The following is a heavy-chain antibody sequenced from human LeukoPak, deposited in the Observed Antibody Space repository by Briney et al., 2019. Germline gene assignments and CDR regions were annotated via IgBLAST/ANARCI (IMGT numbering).Heavy chain of an antibody. CDR2: IKPNSGGT. V-gene: IGHV1-2*02. CDR1: GYTFTGYY. J-gene: IGHJ4*02. Sequence: VASVKVSCKASGYTFTGYYMHWVRQAPGQGLEWMGWIKPNSGGTRSAQKFQGRVTMTRDTSISTAYMELSSLRYDDTAVYYCARVSGYDWESFYDYWGQGTLVTVSS. D-gene: IGHD5-12*01. CDR3: ARVSGYDWESFYDY.